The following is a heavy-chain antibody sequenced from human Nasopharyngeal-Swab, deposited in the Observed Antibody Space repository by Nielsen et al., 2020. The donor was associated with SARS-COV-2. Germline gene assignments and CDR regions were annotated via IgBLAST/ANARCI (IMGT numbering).Heavy chain of an antibody. D-gene: IGHD6-13*01. CDR2: VYYSGST. J-gene: IGHJ4*02. Sequence: WIRQPPGKGLEWIGSVYYSGSTYYTPSLKSRVTISVDTSKNQLSLKLSSVTAADTAVYYCASIAAAGAPGYWGQGTLVTVSS. CDR3: ASIAAAGAPGY. V-gene: IGHV4-39*01.